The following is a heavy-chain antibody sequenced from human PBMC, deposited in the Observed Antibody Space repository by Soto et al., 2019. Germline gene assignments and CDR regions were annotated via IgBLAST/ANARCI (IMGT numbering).Heavy chain of an antibody. V-gene: IGHV4-30-4*01. CDR1: GGSISSGDYY. D-gene: IGHD1-7*01. Sequence: TSETLSLTCTVSGGSISSGDYYWSWIRQPPGKGLEWIGYIYYSGSTYYNPSLKSRVTISVDTSKNQFSLKLSSVTAADTAVYYCARAVPNYQGPDAFDIWGQGTMVTVSS. CDR3: ARAVPNYQGPDAFDI. J-gene: IGHJ3*02. CDR2: IYYSGST.